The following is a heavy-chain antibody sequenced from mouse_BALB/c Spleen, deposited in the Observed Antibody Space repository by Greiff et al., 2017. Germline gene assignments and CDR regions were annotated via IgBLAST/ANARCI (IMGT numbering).Heavy chain of an antibody. V-gene: IGHV1-14*01. Sequence: VQLQQSGPELVKPGASVKMSCKASGYTFTSYVMHWVKQKPGQGLEWIGYINPYNDGTKYNEKFKGKATLTSDKSSNTAYMELSSLTSEDSAVYYCARGWQVRLYYYAMDYWGQGTSVTVSS. CDR2: INPYNDGT. CDR1: GYTFTSYV. CDR3: ARGWQVRLYYYAMDY. D-gene: IGHD2-14*01. J-gene: IGHJ4*01.